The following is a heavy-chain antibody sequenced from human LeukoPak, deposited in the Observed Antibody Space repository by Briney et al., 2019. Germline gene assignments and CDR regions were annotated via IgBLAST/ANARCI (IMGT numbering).Heavy chain of an antibody. J-gene: IGHJ4*02. CDR3: ARDGYNYFDF. D-gene: IGHD1-1*01. CDR1: GFTFRNYY. CDR2: ISSNGNTI. Sequence: SGGSLRLPCAASGFTFRNYYMIWIRQATGKGLEWLSYISSNGNTIYYADSVRGRFTVSRDNVKNSLFVEMNSLRAEDTAVYYCARDGYNYFDFWGQGTLVTVSS. V-gene: IGHV3-11*01.